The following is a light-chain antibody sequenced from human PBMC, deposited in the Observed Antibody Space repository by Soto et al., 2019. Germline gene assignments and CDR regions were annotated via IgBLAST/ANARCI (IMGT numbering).Light chain of an antibody. CDR2: AAS. CDR1: QSISSY. J-gene: IGKJ1*01. Sequence: DIRLTQSPSSLSASVGDRVTITCPSSQSISSYLNWYQQKPGKVPKLLIYAASSLQSGVPSRFSGSGSGTDFTLTISSLQPEDFATYYCQQSYSTPRAFGQGTKVDI. V-gene: IGKV1-39*01. CDR3: QQSYSTPRA.